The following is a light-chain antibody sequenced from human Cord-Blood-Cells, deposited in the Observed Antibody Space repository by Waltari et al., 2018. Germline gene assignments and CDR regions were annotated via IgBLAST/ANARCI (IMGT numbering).Light chain of an antibody. CDR2: EVS. V-gene: IGLV2-14*01. J-gene: IGLJ1*01. CDR3: SSYTSSSTLV. CDR1: SRDVDGYKS. Sequence: QSALTQPASVSGSPGQSITISCTGTSRDVDGYKSVSWYQQHPGKAPKLMIYEVSNRPSGVSNRFAGSKSGNTASLTISGLQAEDEADYYCSSYTSSSTLVFGTGTKVTVL.